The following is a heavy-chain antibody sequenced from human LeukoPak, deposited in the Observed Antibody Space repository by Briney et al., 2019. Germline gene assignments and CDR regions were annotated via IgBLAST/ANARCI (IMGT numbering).Heavy chain of an antibody. CDR1: GYTFTSYD. CDR2: MNPNSGNT. D-gene: IGHD3-10*01. J-gene: IGHJ6*03. V-gene: IGHV1-8*03. CDR3: ARAGFGELFSYYYYMDV. Sequence: ASVKVSCKASGYTFTSYDINWVRQATGQGLEWMGWMNPNSGNTGYAQKFQGRVTITRNTSISTAYMELSSLRSEDTAVYYCARAGFGELFSYYYYMDVWGKGTTVTISS.